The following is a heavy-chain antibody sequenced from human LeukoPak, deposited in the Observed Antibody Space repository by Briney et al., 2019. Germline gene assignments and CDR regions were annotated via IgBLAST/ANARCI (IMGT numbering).Heavy chain of an antibody. D-gene: IGHD1-26*01. CDR3: AREGAYIGGSYPFDY. CDR1: GYTFSSYA. V-gene: IGHV1-3*03. CDR2: INAGNGNT. J-gene: IGHJ4*02. Sequence: ASVKVSCKASGYTFSSYAMRWVRKAPGQRLEWMGWINAGNGNTKFSHEFQGRVTITRDTSASTAYMELNSLRSEDMAVYYCAREGAYIGGSYPFDYWGQGTLVTVSS.